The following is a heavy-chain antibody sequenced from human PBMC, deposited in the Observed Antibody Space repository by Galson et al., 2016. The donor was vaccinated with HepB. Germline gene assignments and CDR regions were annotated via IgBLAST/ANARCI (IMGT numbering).Heavy chain of an antibody. V-gene: IGHV3-7*03. CDR2: IKQDGSEK. D-gene: IGHD3-16*01. J-gene: IGHJ5*02. CDR3: AREDIGGFDP. Sequence: SLRLSCAASGFTFSSYWMSWVRQAPGKRLEWVANIKQDGSEKDYVDAVKGRFTISRDNAKNSLYLQMNSLRAEDTAVYYCAREDIGGFDPWGQGTLVTVSS. CDR1: GFTFSSYW.